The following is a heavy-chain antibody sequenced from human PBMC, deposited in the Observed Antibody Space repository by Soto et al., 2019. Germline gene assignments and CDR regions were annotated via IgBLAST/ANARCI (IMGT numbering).Heavy chain of an antibody. V-gene: IGHV3-21*01. Sequence: VGSLRLSCEASGFTFSRVSMNCVRHVPGKGLEWVASISSASSETWYADSVKGRFIISRDNAQNSLFLQMNTLRPEDSAIYYCARVAYWGPGTQVTVSS. CDR3: ARVAY. CDR2: ISSASSET. J-gene: IGHJ4*02. CDR1: GFTFSRVS.